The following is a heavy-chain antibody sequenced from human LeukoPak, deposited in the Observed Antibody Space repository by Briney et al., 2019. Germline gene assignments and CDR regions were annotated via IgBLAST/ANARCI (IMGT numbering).Heavy chain of an antibody. CDR2: INHSGST. V-gene: IGHV4-34*01. D-gene: IGHD3-22*01. Sequence: SETLSLTCAVYGGSFSGYYWSWIRQPPGKGLEWIGEINHSGSTNYNPSLKSRVTISVDTSKNQSSLKLSSVTAADTAVYYCARGLPMIVVRWGAIDYWGQGTLVTVSS. CDR1: GGSFSGYY. CDR3: ARGLPMIVVRWGAIDY. J-gene: IGHJ4*02.